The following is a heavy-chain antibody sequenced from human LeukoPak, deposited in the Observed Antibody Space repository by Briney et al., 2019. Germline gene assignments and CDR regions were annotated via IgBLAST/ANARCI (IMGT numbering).Heavy chain of an antibody. CDR2: INSDGSST. V-gene: IGHV3-74*01. CDR1: GFTFSNYY. Sequence: GGSVRLSCAVSGFTFSNYYMHWVRQAPGKGLMWVSRINSDGSSTVYADSVKGRFTISRDNAKNTLYLQINSLRADDTAVYYCARGLYSSDYWGQGTLVPV. CDR3: ARGLYSSDY. D-gene: IGHD6-13*01. J-gene: IGHJ4*02.